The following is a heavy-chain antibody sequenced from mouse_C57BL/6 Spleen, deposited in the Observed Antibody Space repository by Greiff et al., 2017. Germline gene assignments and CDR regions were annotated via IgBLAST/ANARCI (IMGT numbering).Heavy chain of an antibody. CDR3: ARHLYGSSLYYYAMDY. Sequence: EVQLQQSGPELVKPGASVKMSCKASGYTFTDYNMHWVKQSHGKSLEWIGYINPNNGGTSYNQKFKGKATLTVNKSSSTAYMELRSLTSEDSAVYYCARHLYGSSLYYYAMDYWGQGTSVTVSS. V-gene: IGHV1-22*01. CDR1: GYTFTDYN. CDR2: INPNNGGT. J-gene: IGHJ4*01. D-gene: IGHD1-1*01.